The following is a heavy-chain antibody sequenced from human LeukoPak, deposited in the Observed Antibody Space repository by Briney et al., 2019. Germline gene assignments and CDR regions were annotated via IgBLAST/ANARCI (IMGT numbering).Heavy chain of an antibody. V-gene: IGHV3-11*01. J-gene: IGHJ4*02. D-gene: IGHD3-16*01. CDR1: GFTFSDYY. CDR3: ARGGNSYGLGN. Sequence: PGGSLRLSCAASGFTFSDYYMSWIRQAPGRGLEWISFISSSGTNIYYADSLKGRFTISRDNAKNSLYLQMNSLRAEDTAVYYCARGGNSYGLGNWGQGTLVTVSS. CDR2: ISSSGTNI.